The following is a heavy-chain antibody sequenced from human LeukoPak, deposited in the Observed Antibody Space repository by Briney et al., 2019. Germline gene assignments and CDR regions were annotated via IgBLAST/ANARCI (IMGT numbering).Heavy chain of an antibody. Sequence: GESLRLSCAASGFTSSSYWMSWVRQAPGKGLEWVATIKQDGSQKEYVDFVKGRFTISRDNAKNSLYLQMNSLRAEDTAVYYCARDPTVTNFHDAFDIWGQGTMVTVSS. J-gene: IGHJ3*02. CDR1: GFTSSSYW. D-gene: IGHD4-17*01. CDR2: IKQDGSQK. V-gene: IGHV3-7*05. CDR3: ARDPTVTNFHDAFDI.